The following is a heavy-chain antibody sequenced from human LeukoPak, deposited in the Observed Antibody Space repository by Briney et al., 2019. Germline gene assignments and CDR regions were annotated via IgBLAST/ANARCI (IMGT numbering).Heavy chain of an antibody. CDR2: MNPNSGNT. D-gene: IGHD3-22*01. V-gene: IGHV1-8*03. CDR1: GYTFSTYD. Sequence: GASVKVSCKASGYTFSTYDINWVRRAAGQGLEWMGWMNPNSGNTGYAQKFQGRLTITRIASISTAYMELSSLRSDDTAVYYCARTKPDNSEIYNWGQGTLVTVSS. CDR3: ARTKPDNSEIYN. J-gene: IGHJ4*02.